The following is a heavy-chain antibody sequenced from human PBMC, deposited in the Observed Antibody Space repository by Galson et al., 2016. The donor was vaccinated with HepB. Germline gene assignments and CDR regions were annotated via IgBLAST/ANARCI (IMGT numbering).Heavy chain of an antibody. Sequence: SLRLSCAASGFKIDNYGMIWVRQGPGKGLEWVSGINWNGGDTGYADSLKGRFTVSRDNAQNALFLQMNSLRADDTALYYLARAAEYTPYYYFYMDVWGKGTTVTVSS. CDR3: ARAAEYTPYYYFYMDV. CDR2: INWNGGDT. V-gene: IGHV3-20*04. CDR1: GFKIDNYG. J-gene: IGHJ6*03. D-gene: IGHD2/OR15-2a*01.